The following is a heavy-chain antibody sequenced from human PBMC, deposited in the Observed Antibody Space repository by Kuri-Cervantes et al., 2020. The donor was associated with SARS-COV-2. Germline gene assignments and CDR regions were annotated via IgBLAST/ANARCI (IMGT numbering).Heavy chain of an antibody. CDR2: INGDGSSV. J-gene: IGHJ4*02. Sequence: GGSLRLSCAASGFTFNNYWMHWVRQTPGKGLVWVSRINGDGSSVSYADPVKGRFTISRDSATNTLFLQMTSLRAEDTALYYCARQATMVNPDYWGQGTLVTVSS. CDR1: GFTFNNYW. CDR3: ARQATMVNPDY. D-gene: IGHD3-10*01. V-gene: IGHV3-74*01.